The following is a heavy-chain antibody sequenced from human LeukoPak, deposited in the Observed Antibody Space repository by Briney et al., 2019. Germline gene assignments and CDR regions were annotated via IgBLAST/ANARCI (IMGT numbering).Heavy chain of an antibody. V-gene: IGHV1-2*04. D-gene: IGHD3-10*01. Sequence: ASVKVSCKASGYTFTGYYMHWVRQAPGHGLEWMGWINPNSGGTNYAQKFQGWVTMTRDTSISTAYMELSRLRSDDTAVYYCARGLNYYGSGSYRDWFDPWGQGILVTVSS. J-gene: IGHJ5*02. CDR3: ARGLNYYGSGSYRDWFDP. CDR2: INPNSGGT. CDR1: GYTFTGYY.